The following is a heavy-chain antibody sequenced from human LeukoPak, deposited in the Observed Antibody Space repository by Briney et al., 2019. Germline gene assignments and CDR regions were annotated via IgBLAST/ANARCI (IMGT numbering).Heavy chain of an antibody. CDR3: ASRRVWTSHAFYI. CDR1: GFTFSSYW. D-gene: IGHD3/OR15-3a*01. CDR2: INTDGSST. J-gene: IGHJ3*02. Sequence: GGSLRLSCAASGFTFSSYWMHWVRQAPGKGLVWVSRINTDGSSTSYADSVKGRFTISRDNAKNTLYLQMNSLRAEDTAVYYCASRRVWTSHAFYIWGQGTMVTVSS. V-gene: IGHV3-74*01.